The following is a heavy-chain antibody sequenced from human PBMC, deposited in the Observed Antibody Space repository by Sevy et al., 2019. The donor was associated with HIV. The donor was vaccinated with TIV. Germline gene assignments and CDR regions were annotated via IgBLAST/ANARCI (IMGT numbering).Heavy chain of an antibody. V-gene: IGHV4-34*01. CDR2: INHSGSS. J-gene: IGHJ6*02. CDR1: GGSFSGYY. CDR3: ARFPTCQYCTSTSWNYYYGMDV. Sequence: SETLSLTCAVYGGSFSGYYWTWIRQPPGKGLEWIWQINHSGSSNYKPSLKSRVTISVDTSKNQFSLKLHSVTAADTAVYYCARFPTCQYCTSTSWNYYYGMDVWGQGTTVTVSS. D-gene: IGHD2-2*01.